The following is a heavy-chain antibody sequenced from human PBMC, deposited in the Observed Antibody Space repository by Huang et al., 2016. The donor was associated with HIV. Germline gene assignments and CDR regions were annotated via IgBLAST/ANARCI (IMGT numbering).Heavy chain of an antibody. CDR1: GFGFSSYG. Sequence: QVQLVESGGGVVQPGRSLRLSCTASGFGFSSYGMHWVRQAPVKGLECVAVVSVDGSTKYPAGSVKGRFTISRDNSKNTLYLQMNSLTVEDTAVYYCAKDKYLMSTILAYYFDCWGQGTLVTVSS. D-gene: IGHD3-3*01. CDR2: VSVDGSTK. V-gene: IGHV3-30*18. J-gene: IGHJ4*02. CDR3: AKDKYLMSTILAYYFDC.